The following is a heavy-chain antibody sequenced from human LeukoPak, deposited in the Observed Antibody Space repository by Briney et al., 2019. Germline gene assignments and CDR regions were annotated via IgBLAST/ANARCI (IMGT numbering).Heavy chain of an antibody. CDR1: RYTFTSYD. CDR3: ARRVTYYDLLTAYYNRYFDL. Sequence: ASVKVSCKAFRYTFTSYDINWVRQATGQGLEWMGWMNPNSGNTGYAQKFQGRVTMTRNTSISTAYMELSSLRSEDTAVYYCARRVTYYDLLTAYYNRYFDLWGRGTLVTVSS. J-gene: IGHJ2*01. CDR2: MNPNSGNT. V-gene: IGHV1-8*01. D-gene: IGHD3-9*01.